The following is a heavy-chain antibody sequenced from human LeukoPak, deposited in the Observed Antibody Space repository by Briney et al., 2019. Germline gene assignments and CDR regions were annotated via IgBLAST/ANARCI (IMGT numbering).Heavy chain of an antibody. Sequence: SQTLSLTCTVSGRSITGGHYWDWIRQPPGKGLEWIGSIYPSGSTYNNPSLKSRVTISVETAKKQFSLKLNSVTAADTAVYYCARRYIAVGHDYFDYWGQGTLVIVSS. CDR3: ARRYIAVGHDYFDY. D-gene: IGHD6-19*01. V-gene: IGHV4-38-2*02. CDR2: IYPSGST. J-gene: IGHJ4*02. CDR1: GRSITGGHY.